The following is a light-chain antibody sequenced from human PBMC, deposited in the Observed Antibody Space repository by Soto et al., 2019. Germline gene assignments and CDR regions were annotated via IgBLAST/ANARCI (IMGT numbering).Light chain of an antibody. V-gene: IGKV3-20*01. CDR3: QQYVSSPPT. J-gene: IGKJ5*01. Sequence: DILLTQSPFTLSLSPVEIATLSCRTSQTVNTFLAWYEQKPGRAPRLLIYGASTRAAGIPDRFSGSGSGTDFTLTISRLEPEDFAVYYCQQYVSSPPTFGQGTRLEIK. CDR2: GAS. CDR1: QTVNTF.